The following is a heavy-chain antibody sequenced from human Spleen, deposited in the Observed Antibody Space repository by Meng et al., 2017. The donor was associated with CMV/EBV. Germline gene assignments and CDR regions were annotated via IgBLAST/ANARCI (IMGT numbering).Heavy chain of an antibody. V-gene: IGHV3-20*04. D-gene: IGHD5-24*01. CDR1: GFTFDDYG. Sequence: LSLTCAATGFTFDDYGMSWVRQAPGKGLEWVSGINWNGGSTGFADSVKGRFTISRDNAKNSLYLQMNSLRAEDTAIYYCARAEYNYFLDYWGQGTVVTVSS. J-gene: IGHJ4*02. CDR3: ARAEYNYFLDY. CDR2: INWNGGST.